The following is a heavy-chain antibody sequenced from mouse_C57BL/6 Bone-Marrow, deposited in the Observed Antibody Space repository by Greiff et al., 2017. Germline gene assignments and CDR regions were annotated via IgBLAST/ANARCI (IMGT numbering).Heavy chain of an antibody. CDR1: GYTFTSYW. CDR2: IYPGSGST. CDR3: ARFYYGSSYGFAY. D-gene: IGHD1-1*01. J-gene: IGHJ3*01. V-gene: IGHV1-55*01. Sequence: QVQLQQPGAELVKPGASVKMSCKASGYTFTSYWITWVKQRPGQGLEWIGYIYPGSGSTNYNEKFKSKATLTVDTSSSTAYMQLSSLTSEDSAVYYCARFYYGSSYGFAYWGQGTLVTVSA.